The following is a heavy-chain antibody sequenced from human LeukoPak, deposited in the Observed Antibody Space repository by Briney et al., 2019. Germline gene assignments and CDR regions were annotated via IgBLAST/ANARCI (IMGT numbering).Heavy chain of an antibody. Sequence: SMKVSCKASGGTFNNYAISLVRQAPGQGLERMGGIIPIFDTPNYAQKFQGRVTITTDESTSTAYMELSSLRSEDTAVYYCARDIPGYDALDIWGQGTVVTVSS. V-gene: IGHV1-69*05. CDR1: GGTFNNYA. CDR3: ARDIPGYDALDI. J-gene: IGHJ3*02. D-gene: IGHD1-1*01. CDR2: IIPIFDTP.